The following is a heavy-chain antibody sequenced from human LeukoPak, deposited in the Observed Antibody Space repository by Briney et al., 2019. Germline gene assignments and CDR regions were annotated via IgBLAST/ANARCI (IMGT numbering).Heavy chain of an antibody. J-gene: IGHJ4*02. Sequence: GGSLRLSCAASGVTFSSYSMNWVREAPGKGLEWVSSISSTSTYIYYADSVKGRFTISRDNAKNSLYLQVNSLRAEDTAVYYCARGGFGELYWGQGTLVTVSS. CDR1: GVTFSSYS. CDR2: ISSTSTYI. D-gene: IGHD3-10*01. CDR3: ARGGFGELY. V-gene: IGHV3-21*01.